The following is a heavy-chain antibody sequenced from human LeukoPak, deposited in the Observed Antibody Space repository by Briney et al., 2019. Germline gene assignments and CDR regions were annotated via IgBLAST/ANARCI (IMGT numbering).Heavy chain of an antibody. CDR1: GGTFSSYA. V-gene: IGHV1-69*05. J-gene: IGHJ4*02. CDR2: INPICGTA. D-gene: IGHD5-18*01. Sequence: ASVNVSCKASGGTFSSYAISWVRQAPGQGLEWIGSINPICGTANYAQKFQGRVTITTDESTNTAFMQLTSLRAEAAALYCCATDADTAMHDWGQGTLVTVSA. CDR3: ATDADTAMHD.